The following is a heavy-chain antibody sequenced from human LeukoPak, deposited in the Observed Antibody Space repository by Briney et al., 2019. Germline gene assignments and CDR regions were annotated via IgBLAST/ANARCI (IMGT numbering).Heavy chain of an antibody. CDR2: ISGSGDNT. D-gene: IGHD3-22*01. CDR1: GFTFSSYG. CDR3: ARGYDSSGYYVDY. J-gene: IGHJ4*02. Sequence: GGSLRLSCAASGFTFSSYGMSWVRQAPGKGLEWVSTISGSGDNTYNADSVKGRFTISRDNSKNTLYLQMNSLRAEDTAVYYCARGYDSSGYYVDYWGQGTLVTVSS. V-gene: IGHV3-23*01.